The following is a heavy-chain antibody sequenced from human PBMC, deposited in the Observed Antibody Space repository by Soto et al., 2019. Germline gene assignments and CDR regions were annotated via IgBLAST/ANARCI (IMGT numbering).Heavy chain of an antibody. Sequence: QVQLVQSGAEVKKPGASVKVSCKASGYTFTSYGISWVRQAPGQGREWMGWITGYDGNANYAQKFQGRVTMTTDTSTNTAYMDLRRLSSDDTAVYYCARTTHEEPTFDYWGQGTLVTVSS. CDR2: ITGYDGNA. J-gene: IGHJ4*02. CDR1: GYTFTSYG. CDR3: ARTTHEEPTFDY. V-gene: IGHV1-18*01. D-gene: IGHD1-26*01.